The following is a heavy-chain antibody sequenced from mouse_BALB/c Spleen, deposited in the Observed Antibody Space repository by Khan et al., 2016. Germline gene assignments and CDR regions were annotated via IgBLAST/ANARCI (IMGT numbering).Heavy chain of an antibody. J-gene: IGHJ2*01. Sequence: VQLQESGPGLVAPSQSLSITCTVSGFSLTTYDIHWVRQPPGKGLKWLGVIWAGGSTNYNSALMSRLSISKDNSKSQVFLKMNSLQTDDTAMYYCARVQFGYYDYFDFWGQGTTLAVSS. CDR3: ARVQFGYYDYFDF. D-gene: IGHD2-3*01. V-gene: IGHV2-9*02. CDR1: GFSLTTYD. CDR2: IWAGGST.